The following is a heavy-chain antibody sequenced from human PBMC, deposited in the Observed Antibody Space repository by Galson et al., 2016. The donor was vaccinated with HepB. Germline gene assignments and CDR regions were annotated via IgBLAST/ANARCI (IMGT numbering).Heavy chain of an antibody. CDR3: AKREIGTPYDY. D-gene: IGHD1-26*01. J-gene: IGHJ4*02. CDR2: ISESGGRI. CDR1: GFTFSSYA. Sequence: SLRLSCAASGFTFSSYAMSWVRQAPGKGLEWVSVISESGGRIHYADSVKGRFTISRDNSKNMVYLQLNSLRAEDTAVYYCAKREIGTPYDYWGQGTLVTVSS. V-gene: IGHV3-23*01.